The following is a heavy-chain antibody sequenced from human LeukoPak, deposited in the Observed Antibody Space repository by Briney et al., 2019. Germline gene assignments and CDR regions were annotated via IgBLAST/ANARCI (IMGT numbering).Heavy chain of an antibody. CDR2: INPNSGGT. Sequence: AASVKVSCKASGYTFTGYYMHWVRQAPGQGLEWMGWINPNSGGTNYAQKFQGRVTMTRDTSISTAYMELSRLRSDDTAVYYCARALAVGATRGTLNYWGQGTLVTVSS. CDR3: ARALAVGATRGTLNY. CDR1: GYTFTGYY. D-gene: IGHD1-26*01. J-gene: IGHJ4*02. V-gene: IGHV1-2*02.